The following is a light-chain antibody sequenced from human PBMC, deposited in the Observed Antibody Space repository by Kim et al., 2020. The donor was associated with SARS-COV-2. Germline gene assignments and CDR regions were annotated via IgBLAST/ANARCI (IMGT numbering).Light chain of an antibody. Sequence: GQSITISCTGNRSDVGGYNYVAWYQQHPGKAPKLIIYDVHNRPSGVSDRFSGSKSDNTASLTISGLQAEDEADYYCSSFASSTSYVFGTGTKVTVL. CDR1: RSDVGGYNY. CDR3: SSFASSTSYV. V-gene: IGLV2-14*03. CDR2: DVH. J-gene: IGLJ1*01.